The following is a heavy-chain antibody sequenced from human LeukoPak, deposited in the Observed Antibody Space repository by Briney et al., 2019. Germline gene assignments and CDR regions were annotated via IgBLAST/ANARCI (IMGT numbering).Heavy chain of an antibody. V-gene: IGHV4-34*01. J-gene: IGHJ3*02. CDR1: GGSFSGYY. CDR3: ARDRRGHCSSTSCLNI. D-gene: IGHD2-2*01. CDR2: IYHSGST. Sequence: SETLSLTCAVYGGSFSGYYWSWIRQPPGKGLEWIGYIYHSGSTYYNPSLKSRVTISVDRSKNQFSLKLSSVTAADTAVYYCARDRRGHCSSTSCLNIWGQGTMVTVSS.